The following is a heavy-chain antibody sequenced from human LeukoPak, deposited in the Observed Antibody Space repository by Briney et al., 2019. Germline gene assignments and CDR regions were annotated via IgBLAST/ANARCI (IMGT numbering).Heavy chain of an antibody. CDR3: TFGSGSSH. Sequence: GGSLRLSCAASGFTFSGSAMHWVRQASGKGLEWVGRIRSKANNYATAYAASVTGRFTISSDDSKNTAYLQMNSLKTEDTAVYYCTFGSGSSHWGQGTLVTVSS. CDR1: GFTFSGSA. D-gene: IGHD3-10*01. J-gene: IGHJ1*01. V-gene: IGHV3-73*01. CDR2: IRSKANNYAT.